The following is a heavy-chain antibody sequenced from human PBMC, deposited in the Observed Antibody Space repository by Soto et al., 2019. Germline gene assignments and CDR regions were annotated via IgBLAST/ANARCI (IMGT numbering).Heavy chain of an antibody. CDR2: ISYDGSKK. D-gene: IGHD2-21*01. Sequence: GGSLRLSCAASGFTFSSYCIHWVRQAPGKGLEWVAVISYDGSKKYYVDSVKGRFTISRDNSKNTVYLQMNSLKVEDTAVYYCAKGTFRFRRGFDYLGQGTLVTVCS. CDR3: AKGTFRFRRGFDY. V-gene: IGHV3-30*18. J-gene: IGHJ4*02. CDR1: GFTFSSYC.